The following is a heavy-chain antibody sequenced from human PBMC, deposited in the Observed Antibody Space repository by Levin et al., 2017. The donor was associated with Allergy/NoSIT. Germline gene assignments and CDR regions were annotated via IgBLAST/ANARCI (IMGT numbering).Heavy chain of an antibody. Sequence: SETLSLTCTVSGGSINNTNYYWGWIRQPPGKGLEWIGSIYYSGSTYYSPSLKSRVTISVDTSKNHFSLKLTSVTAADTAMYYCARDLEWSTMVRVSPYYFDYWGQGTLVTVSS. D-gene: IGHD3-10*01. CDR3: ARDLEWSTMVRVSPYYFDY. CDR1: GGSINNTNYY. V-gene: IGHV4-39*07. J-gene: IGHJ4*02. CDR2: IYYSGST.